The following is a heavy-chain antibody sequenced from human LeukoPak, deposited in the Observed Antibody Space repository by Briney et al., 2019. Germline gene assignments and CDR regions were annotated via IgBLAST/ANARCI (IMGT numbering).Heavy chain of an antibody. CDR2: ISSSSHYI. CDR3: ARDRSTEFDY. V-gene: IGHV3-21*01. Sequence: PGGSLRLSCAASGFNLSNYSMNWVRQAPGKGLEWVSSISSSSHYIYYADSVKGQFTISRDNAKNSLYLQMNSLRVEDTAVYYCARDRSTEFDYWGQGTLVTVSS. J-gene: IGHJ4*02. CDR1: GFNLSNYS. D-gene: IGHD2-2*01.